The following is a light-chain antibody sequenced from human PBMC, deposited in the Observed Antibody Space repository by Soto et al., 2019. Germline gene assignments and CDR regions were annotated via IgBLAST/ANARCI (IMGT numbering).Light chain of an antibody. V-gene: IGKV3-20*01. CDR3: HQYGGSPPET. Sequence: EIVLTQSPGTLSLSPGERSSLSCSAIQRVTSSYLAWYQQKPGQPPRLLIYAASIRATGIPDRFSGSGSGTDFTLTISRLEPEDFAVYYCHQYGGSPPETFGQGTKVDI. J-gene: IGKJ1*01. CDR2: AAS. CDR1: QRVTSSY.